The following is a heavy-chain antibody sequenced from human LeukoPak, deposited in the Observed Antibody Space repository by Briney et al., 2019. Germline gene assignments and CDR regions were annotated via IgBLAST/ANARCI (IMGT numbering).Heavy chain of an antibody. D-gene: IGHD3-10*01. Sequence: GGSLRLSCAASGFTFSSLEMNWVRQAPGKGLEWVSYISSSGSTKYYADSVKGRFTISRDNAKNSLYLQMNSLRAEDTAVYYCVRDRVFRDFDYWGQGTLVTVSS. CDR3: VRDRVFRDFDY. J-gene: IGHJ4*02. V-gene: IGHV3-48*03. CDR1: GFTFSSLE. CDR2: ISSSGSTK.